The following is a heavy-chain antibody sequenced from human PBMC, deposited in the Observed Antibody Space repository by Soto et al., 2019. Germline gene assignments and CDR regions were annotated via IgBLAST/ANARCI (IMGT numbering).Heavy chain of an antibody. D-gene: IGHD3-22*01. Sequence: PEETLSLTCTVSGGSVSSGSYYWSWIRQPPGKGLEWIGYIYYSGNTNYNPSLKSRVTISVDTSKNQFSLKLSSVTAADTAVYYCARSEDYYDSSGYYPNWFDPWGQGTLVTVSS. J-gene: IGHJ5*02. V-gene: IGHV4-61*01. CDR1: GGSVSSGSYY. CDR2: IYYSGNT. CDR3: ARSEDYYDSSGYYPNWFDP.